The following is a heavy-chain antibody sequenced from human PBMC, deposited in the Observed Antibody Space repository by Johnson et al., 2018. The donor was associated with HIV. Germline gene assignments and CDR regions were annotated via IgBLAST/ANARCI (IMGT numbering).Heavy chain of an antibody. CDR1: GFIFSDYY. CDR2: ISSSGTTI. CDR3: APYRAFGAAPTWAVDF. V-gene: IGHV3-11*04. Sequence: QVQLVESGGGLVKPGGSLRLSCAASGFIFSDYYMSWIRQAPGKGLEWVSYISSSGTTIHYADSVKGRFTISRDNAKNSLYLRMNSLRAEDTAMYYCAPYRAFGAAPTWAVDFWGQGTMVTVSS. J-gene: IGHJ3*01. D-gene: IGHD3-3*01.